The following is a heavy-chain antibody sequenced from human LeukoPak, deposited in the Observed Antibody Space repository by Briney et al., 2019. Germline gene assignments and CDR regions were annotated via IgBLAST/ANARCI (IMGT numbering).Heavy chain of an antibody. V-gene: IGHV3-48*01. Sequence: GGSQRLLCAASGFTFSSYSMNWVRQAPGKGLEWVSYISSISGTINYADSIKDRFTISGDNARNSLFLQMNSLRAEDTAVYYCAKDHKYAFDYWGQGTLVTVSS. CDR1: GFTFSSYS. CDR3: AKDHKYAFDY. CDR2: ISSISGTI. J-gene: IGHJ4*02. D-gene: IGHD2-2*01.